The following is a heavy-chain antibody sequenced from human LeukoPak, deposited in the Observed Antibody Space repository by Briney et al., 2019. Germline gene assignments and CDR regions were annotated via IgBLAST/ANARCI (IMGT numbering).Heavy chain of an antibody. V-gene: IGHV1-24*01. CDR3: ATYLIAVSDTYSDY. Sequence: GASVKVSCKVSGYTLTELSMHWVRQAPGKGLEWMGGFDPEDGETIYAQKFQGRVTMTEDTSTDTAYMELSSLRSEDTAVYYCATYLIAVSDTYSDYWGQETLVTVSS. CDR2: FDPEDGET. J-gene: IGHJ4*02. CDR1: GYTLTELS. D-gene: IGHD6-19*01.